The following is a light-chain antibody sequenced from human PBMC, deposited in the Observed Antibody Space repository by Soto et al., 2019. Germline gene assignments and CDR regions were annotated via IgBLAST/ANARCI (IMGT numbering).Light chain of an antibody. V-gene: IGKV3-20*01. CDR1: LSVISSY. CDR2: GAS. CDR3: QQYGSSPRT. Sequence: IVLTQSPVPLSLSPGERATLSFRASLSVISSYLAWYQQKPGQAPRLLIYGASSRATGIPDRFSGSGSGTDFTLTISRLEPEDFAVYYCQQYGSSPRTFGGGTKVDI. J-gene: IGKJ4*01.